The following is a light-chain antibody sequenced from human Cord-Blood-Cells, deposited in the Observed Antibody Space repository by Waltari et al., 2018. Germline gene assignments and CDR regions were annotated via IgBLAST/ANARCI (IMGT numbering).Light chain of an antibody. V-gene: IGLV1-51*01. CDR1: SSNIGNNY. CDR2: DKN. CDR3: GTWDSSLSAAV. J-gene: IGLJ2*01. Sequence: QSVLTQPPSVSAAPGQKVTISCSGSSSNIGNNYVSWYQQPPGTAPKLLIYDKNKRPSGIPDRFSGSKSGTSATLGITGLQTGDEADYYCGTWDSSLSAAVFGGGTKLTVL.